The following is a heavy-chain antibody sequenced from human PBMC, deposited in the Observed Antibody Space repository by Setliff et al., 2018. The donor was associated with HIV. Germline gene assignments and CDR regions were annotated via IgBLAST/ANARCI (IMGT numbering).Heavy chain of an antibody. CDR3: ARSGGIGNYHWDI. D-gene: IGHD3-16*01. Sequence: HPGGSLRLSCAASGFTFSSYASGWVRQAPGKGLEWVSAISGSGGSTYYADSVKGRFTISSDNSKNTLYLQMNSLGAEDTAVYYCARSGGIGNYHWDIWGKGTTVTVSS. V-gene: IGHV3-23*01. J-gene: IGHJ6*03. CDR1: GFTFSSYA. CDR2: ISGSGGST.